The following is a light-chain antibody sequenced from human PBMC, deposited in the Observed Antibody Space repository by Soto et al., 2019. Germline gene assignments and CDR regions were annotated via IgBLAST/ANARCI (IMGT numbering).Light chain of an antibody. V-gene: IGKV3D-20*02. CDR3: QQRSNWPPIT. CDR2: GAS. CDR1: RSVTNNY. J-gene: IGKJ5*01. Sequence: EIVLTQSPGTLSFFPGERATLSCRASRSVTNNYLAWHQRKPGQTPRLLIYGASSRATGIPDRFSGSGSGTDFTLTINSLEPEDFAVYYCQQRSNWPPITFGQGTRLEIK.